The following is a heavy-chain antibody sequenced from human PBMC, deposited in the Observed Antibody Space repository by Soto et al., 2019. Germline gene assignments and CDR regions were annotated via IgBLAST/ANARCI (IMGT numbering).Heavy chain of an antibody. CDR3: ARQGQQQLTTGWFDP. Sequence: GASVKVSCKASGYTFTGYYMHWVRQAPRQGLEWMGWINPNSGGTNYAQKFQGWVTMTRDTSISTAYMELSRLRSDDTAVYYCARQGQQQLTTGWFDPWGQGTLVTVSS. V-gene: IGHV1-2*04. D-gene: IGHD6-13*01. CDR2: INPNSGGT. CDR1: GYTFTGYY. J-gene: IGHJ5*02.